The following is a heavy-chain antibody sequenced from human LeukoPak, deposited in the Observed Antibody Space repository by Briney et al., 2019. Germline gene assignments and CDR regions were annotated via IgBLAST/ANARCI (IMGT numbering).Heavy chain of an antibody. V-gene: IGHV3-23*01. D-gene: IGHD3-22*01. J-gene: IGHJ4*02. CDR2: SSGSGGST. Sequence: GGSLRLSCAASGFTFSSYAMRWVRQAPGKEREWVSGSSGSGGSTYYAASVKGRFTISRDNSKNTLYLQMNSLTGEDAAGYYCAKDARDYYDSSGYYQIGYFDYWGQGTLVTVSS. CDR1: GFTFSSYA. CDR3: AKDARDYYDSSGYYQIGYFDY.